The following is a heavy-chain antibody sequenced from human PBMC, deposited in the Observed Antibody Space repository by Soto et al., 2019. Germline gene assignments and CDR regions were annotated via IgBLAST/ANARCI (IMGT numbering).Heavy chain of an antibody. D-gene: IGHD1-20*01. V-gene: IGHV3-53*01. J-gene: IGHJ4*02. CDR1: GFTVSSNY. CDR2: LYPDGRA. CDR3: ARGLGREYHDNRNYFHLDY. Sequence: LRLSCAASGFTVSSNYLTWVRHAPVNGLKWVSVLYPDGRADYADSVQGRFSISTDNSENSVYLQMNTLRAEDTAVYYCARGLGREYHDNRNYFHLDYWGQGTLVTVSS.